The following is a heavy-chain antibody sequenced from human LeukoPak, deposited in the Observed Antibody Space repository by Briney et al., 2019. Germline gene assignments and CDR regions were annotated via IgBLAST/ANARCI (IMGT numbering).Heavy chain of an antibody. J-gene: IGHJ3*02. D-gene: IGHD3-10*01. CDR2: ISSSGSTF. CDR3: ARVYMVQGDFDAFDI. Sequence: GGSLRLSCAASGFTFSDYYMSWIRQAPGKRLEWVSYISSSGSTFYYADSVKGRFTISRDNAKNSLYLQMNSLRAEDTAVYYCARVYMVQGDFDAFDIWGQGTMVTVSS. V-gene: IGHV3-11*01. CDR1: GFTFSDYY.